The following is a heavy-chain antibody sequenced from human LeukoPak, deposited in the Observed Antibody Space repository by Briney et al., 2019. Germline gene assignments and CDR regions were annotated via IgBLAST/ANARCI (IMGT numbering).Heavy chain of an antibody. Sequence: GGSLRLSCAASGFTFGSCWMNWVRQTPGKGLEWVANINQDGSQKFYVDSVKGRFTISRDNANNSLYLQMNSLRAEDTAVYYCARDSEAVAGAFDCWGQGTLVTVSS. V-gene: IGHV3-7*01. CDR3: ARDSEAVAGAFDC. CDR2: INQDGSQK. D-gene: IGHD6-19*01. J-gene: IGHJ4*02. CDR1: GFTFGSCW.